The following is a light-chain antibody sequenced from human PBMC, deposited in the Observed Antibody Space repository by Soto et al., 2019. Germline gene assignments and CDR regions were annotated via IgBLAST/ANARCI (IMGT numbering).Light chain of an antibody. V-gene: IGKV3-15*01. Sequence: EIVITQSPATLSVSPGESATLSSRASQSVSSNLAWYQQKPGQAPRLLIYGASTRATGIPARFSGSGSGTEFTLTISSLQSEDFAVYYCQQYNNWITFGQGTRLEIK. CDR2: GAS. CDR3: QQYNNWIT. CDR1: QSVSSN. J-gene: IGKJ5*01.